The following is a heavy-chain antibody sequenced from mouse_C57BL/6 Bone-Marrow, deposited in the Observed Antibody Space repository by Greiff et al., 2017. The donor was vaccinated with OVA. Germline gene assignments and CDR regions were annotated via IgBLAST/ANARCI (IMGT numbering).Heavy chain of an antibody. D-gene: IGHD1-1*01. CDR1: GYTFTSYW. CDR3: ARGEVRYTWFAY. CDR2: IDPSDSYT. Sequence: QVQLQQSGAELVKPGASVKLSCKASGYTFTSYWMQWVKQRPGQGLEWFGEIDPSDSYTNYNQKFKGKATLTVDTSSSTAYMQLSSLTSEDSAVYYCARGEVRYTWFAYWGQGTLVTVSA. J-gene: IGHJ3*01. V-gene: IGHV1-50*01.